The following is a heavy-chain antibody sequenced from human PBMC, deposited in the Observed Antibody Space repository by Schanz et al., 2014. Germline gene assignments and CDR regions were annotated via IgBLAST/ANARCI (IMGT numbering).Heavy chain of an antibody. CDR2: IKQDGSEK. Sequence: EMQVVEPGGGSVQPGGSLRVSCAASGFTFSNYWMSWVRQAPGKGLEWVANIKQDGSEKFYVDSVKGRFTISRDNYKNTLHLQMNSLRAEDTAVYYCAREEGYGYGPGAFDIWGQGTMVTVSS. CDR1: GFTFSNYW. CDR3: AREEGYGYGPGAFDI. J-gene: IGHJ3*02. V-gene: IGHV3-7*01. D-gene: IGHD5-18*01.